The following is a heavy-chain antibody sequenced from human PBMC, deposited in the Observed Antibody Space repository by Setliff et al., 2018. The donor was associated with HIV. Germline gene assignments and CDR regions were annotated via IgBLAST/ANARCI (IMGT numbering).Heavy chain of an antibody. J-gene: IGHJ4*02. CDR3: ARSRHCGSDCYFDL. CDR2: IYKSGSS. Sequence: PSETLSLTCTVSGGSISGTYYWNWIRQPAGKGLEWVGRIYKSGSSNANPSLKSRVTMSVDTSKNQFYLNLRSVTATDTAIYSCARSRHCGSDCYFDLSGQGTLVTVSS. V-gene: IGHV4-4*07. CDR1: GGSISGTYY. D-gene: IGHD2-21*02.